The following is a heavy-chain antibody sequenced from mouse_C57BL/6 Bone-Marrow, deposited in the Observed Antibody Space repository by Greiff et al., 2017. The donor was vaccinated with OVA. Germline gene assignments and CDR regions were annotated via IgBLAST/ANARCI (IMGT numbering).Heavy chain of an antibody. V-gene: IGHV1-82*01. CDR1: GYAFSSSW. CDR2: IYPGDGDT. J-gene: IGHJ4*01. CDR3: AMIYYGNSGAMDY. D-gene: IGHD2-1*01. Sequence: QVQLQQSGPELVKPGASVKISCKASGYAFSSSWMNWVKQRPGKGLEWIGRIYPGDGDTNYNGKFKGKATLTADKSSSTAYMQLSSLTSEDSAVYFCAMIYYGNSGAMDYWGQGTSVTVSS.